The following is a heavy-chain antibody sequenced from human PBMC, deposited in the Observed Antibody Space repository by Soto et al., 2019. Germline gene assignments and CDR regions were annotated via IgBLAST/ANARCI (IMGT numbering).Heavy chain of an antibody. D-gene: IGHD3-10*01. CDR1: GYSISSSNW. CDR3: ARHNYGSGSTYFDY. Sequence: SETLSLTCAVSGYSISSSNWWSWIRQPPGKGLEWIGYIYYSGSTNYNPSPKSRVTISVDTSKNQFSLKLNSMTAADTAVYYCARHNYGSGSTYFDYWGQGTLVTVSS. V-gene: IGHV4-28*01. J-gene: IGHJ4*02. CDR2: IYYSGST.